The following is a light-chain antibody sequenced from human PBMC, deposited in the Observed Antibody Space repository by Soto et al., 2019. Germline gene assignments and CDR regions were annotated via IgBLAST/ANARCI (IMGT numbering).Light chain of an antibody. V-gene: IGLV2-11*01. Sequence: QSALTQPRSVSGSPGQSVTISCTGSSSDVGGYNYVSWYQQQPGKAPKLLIYDVTIRTSGVSARFSGSKSGNTASLTISGLQAEDDADYFCCSYEGTYTSFVLGTGTKVTVL. CDR2: DVT. CDR3: CSYEGTYTSFV. J-gene: IGLJ1*01. CDR1: SSDVGGYNY.